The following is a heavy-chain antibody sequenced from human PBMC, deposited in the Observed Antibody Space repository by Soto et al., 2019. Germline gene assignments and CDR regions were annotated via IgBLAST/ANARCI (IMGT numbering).Heavy chain of an antibody. CDR2: INHSGST. Sequence: PSETLSLTCAVYGGSFSGYYWSWIRQPPGKGLEWIGEINHSGSTNYNPSLKSRVTISVDTSKNQLSLKLSSVTAADTAVYYCARGTVGSSSAFDYWGQGTLVTVSS. J-gene: IGHJ4*02. D-gene: IGHD6-6*01. CDR1: GGSFSGYY. V-gene: IGHV4-34*01. CDR3: ARGTVGSSSAFDY.